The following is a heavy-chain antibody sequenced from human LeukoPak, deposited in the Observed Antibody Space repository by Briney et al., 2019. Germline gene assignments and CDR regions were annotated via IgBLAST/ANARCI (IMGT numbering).Heavy chain of an antibody. Sequence: SQTLSLTCAVSSGSINSGGYSWSWIRQPPGKGLEWIGSISHSGSTYYNPSLKSRVSISVDTSKNQFSLKLTSVTAADTAVYYCARGYCSGSSCYSRTLGYWGQGTLVTVSS. CDR3: ARGYCSGSSCYSRTLGY. CDR1: SGSINSGGYS. D-gene: IGHD2-15*01. CDR2: ISHSGST. J-gene: IGHJ4*02. V-gene: IGHV4-30-2*01.